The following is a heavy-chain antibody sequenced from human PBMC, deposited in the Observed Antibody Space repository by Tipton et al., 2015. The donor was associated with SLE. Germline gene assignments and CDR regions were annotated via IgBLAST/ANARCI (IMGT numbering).Heavy chain of an antibody. J-gene: IGHJ4*02. CDR1: GFTFSSHA. Sequence: SLRLSCAASGFTFSSHAMSWVRQAPGKGLEWVSAISVSGGSTYYVVSVKGRFTISRDNSRNTLYLQMNSLRAEDTAIYYCAKRGATYYYDSSGYDYFDYWGQGTQVTVSS. V-gene: IGHV3-23*01. CDR2: ISVSGGST. D-gene: IGHD3-22*01. CDR3: AKRGATYYYDSSGYDYFDY.